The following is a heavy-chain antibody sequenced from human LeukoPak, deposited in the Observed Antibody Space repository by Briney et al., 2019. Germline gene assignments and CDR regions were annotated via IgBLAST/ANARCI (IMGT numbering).Heavy chain of an antibody. V-gene: IGHV3-23*01. J-gene: IGHJ4*02. Sequence: GGSLRLSCAASGFTFSSYAMSWVRQAPGKGLEWVSAISGSGGSTYYADSVKGRFTISRDYSKNTLYLQMDSLRAEDTAVYYCAKAEGYGDYYFDHWGQGTLVTVSS. D-gene: IGHD4-17*01. CDR3: AKAEGYGDYYFDH. CDR1: GFTFSSYA. CDR2: ISGSGGST.